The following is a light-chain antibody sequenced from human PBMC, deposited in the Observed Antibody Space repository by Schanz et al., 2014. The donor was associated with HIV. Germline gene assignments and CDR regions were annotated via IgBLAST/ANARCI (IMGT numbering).Light chain of an antibody. J-gene: IGKJ2*01. CDR1: QSISTY. CDR2: DAS. Sequence: EIVLTQSPGTLSLSPGERATLSCRASQSISTYLAWYQQKPGQAPRLLMYDASNRATGIPARFSGSGSVTDFTLTISSLEPEDFAVYYCQQYANSPPYSFGQGTKLEIK. CDR3: QQYANSPPYS. V-gene: IGKV3-11*01.